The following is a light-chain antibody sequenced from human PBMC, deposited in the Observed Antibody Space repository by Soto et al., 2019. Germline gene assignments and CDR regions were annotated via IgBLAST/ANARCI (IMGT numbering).Light chain of an antibody. CDR3: QQYTSYPWT. Sequence: EIVLTQSPATLSLSPGERATLPCRASQSVSSYLAWYQQKPGQAPRLLIYDASNRATGIPARFSGSGSGTEFTLTISSLQPDDFATYYCQQYTSYPWTFGQGTKVDIK. CDR1: QSVSSY. V-gene: IGKV3-11*01. J-gene: IGKJ1*01. CDR2: DAS.